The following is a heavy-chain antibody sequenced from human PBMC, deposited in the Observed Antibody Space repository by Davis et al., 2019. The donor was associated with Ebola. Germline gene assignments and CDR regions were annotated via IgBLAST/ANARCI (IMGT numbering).Heavy chain of an antibody. CDR2: IYYSGST. CDR3: ARVHSGSYYVRY. CDR1: GGSISSGDYY. Sequence: PSETLSLTCTVSGGSISSGDYYWSWIRQPPGKGLEWIGYIYYSGSTYYNPSLKSRVTISVDTSKNQFSLKLSSVTAADTAVYYCARVHSGSYYVRYWGQGTLVTVSS. J-gene: IGHJ4*02. V-gene: IGHV4-30-4*01. D-gene: IGHD1-26*01.